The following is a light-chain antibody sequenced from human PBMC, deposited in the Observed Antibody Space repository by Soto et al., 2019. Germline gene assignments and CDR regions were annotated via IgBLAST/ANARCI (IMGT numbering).Light chain of an antibody. CDR3: NSYTSKSTGV. CDR1: SSDVGGYNY. V-gene: IGLV2-14*01. Sequence: QSALTQPASVSGSPGQSITISCTGTSSDVGGYNYVPWYQQHPGKAPKLIIYEVSNRPSGVSNRFSGSKSGNTASLTISGLQAEDEADYSCNSYTSKSTGVFGTGTKLTVL. J-gene: IGLJ1*01. CDR2: EVS.